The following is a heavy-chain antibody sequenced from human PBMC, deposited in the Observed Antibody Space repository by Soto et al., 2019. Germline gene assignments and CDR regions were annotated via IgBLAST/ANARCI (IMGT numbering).Heavy chain of an antibody. CDR3: ARGPSTPYSSSPRGPYYYYYGMDV. CDR2: INHSGST. Sequence: SETLSLTCAVYGGSFSGYYWSWIRQPPGKGLEWIGEINHSGSTNYNPSLKSRVTISVDTSKNQFSLKLSSVTAADTAVYYCARGPSTPYSSSPRGPYYYYYGMDVWGQGTTVTVSS. V-gene: IGHV4-34*01. CDR1: GGSFSGYY. J-gene: IGHJ6*02. D-gene: IGHD6-13*01.